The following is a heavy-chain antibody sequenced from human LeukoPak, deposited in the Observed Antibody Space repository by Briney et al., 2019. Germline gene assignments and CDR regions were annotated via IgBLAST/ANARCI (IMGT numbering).Heavy chain of an antibody. CDR2: IYYSGST. CDR3: ARDPGIAVAEGAFDI. J-gene: IGHJ3*02. CDR1: GGSISSYY. Sequence: SETLSLTCTVSGGSISSYYRSWIRQPPGKGLEWIGYIYYSGSTNYNPSLKSRVTISVDTSKNQFSLKLSSVTAADTAVYYCARDPGIAVAEGAFDIWGQGTMVTVSS. V-gene: IGHV4-59*01. D-gene: IGHD6-19*01.